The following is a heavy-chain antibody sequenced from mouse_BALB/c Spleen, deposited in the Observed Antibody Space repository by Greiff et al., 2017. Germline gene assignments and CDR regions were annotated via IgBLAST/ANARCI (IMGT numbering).Heavy chain of an antibody. Sequence: QVQLQQSGPELVKPGASVRISCKASGYTFTSYYIHWVKQRPGQGLEWIGWIYPGNVNTKYNEKFKGKATLTADKSSSTAYMQLSSLTSEDSAVYFCARTGLRGAMDYWGQGTSVTVSS. V-gene: IGHV1S56*01. J-gene: IGHJ4*01. CDR3: ARTGLRGAMDY. CDR2: IYPGNVNT. CDR1: GYTFTSYY. D-gene: IGHD2-4*01.